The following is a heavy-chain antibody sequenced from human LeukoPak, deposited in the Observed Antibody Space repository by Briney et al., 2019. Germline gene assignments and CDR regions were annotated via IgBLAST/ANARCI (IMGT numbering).Heavy chain of an antibody. D-gene: IGHD1-7*01. V-gene: IGHV3-30-3*01. CDR3: ARDLITGTTLFDY. CDR2: ISYDGSNK. Sequence: GGSLRLSCAASGFTFSSYAMHWARQAPGKGLEWVAVISYDGSNKYYADSVKGRFTISRDNSKNTLYLQMNSLRAEDTAVYYCARDLITGTTLFDYWGQGTLVTVSS. J-gene: IGHJ4*02. CDR1: GFTFSSYA.